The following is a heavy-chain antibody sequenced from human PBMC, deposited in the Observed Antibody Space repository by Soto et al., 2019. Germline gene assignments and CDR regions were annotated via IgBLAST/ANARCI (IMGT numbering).Heavy chain of an antibody. CDR3: ARRQGGSGSSYFDY. Sequence: QVQLVESGGGVVQPGRSLRLSCAASGFTFSSYGMHWVRQAPGKGLEWVAVIWYDGSNKYYADSVKGRFTISRVNSKNTLYLQMNSLRAEDTAVYYCARRQGGSGSSYFDYWGQGTLVTVSS. V-gene: IGHV3-33*01. CDR1: GFTFSSYG. D-gene: IGHD3-10*01. CDR2: IWYDGSNK. J-gene: IGHJ4*02.